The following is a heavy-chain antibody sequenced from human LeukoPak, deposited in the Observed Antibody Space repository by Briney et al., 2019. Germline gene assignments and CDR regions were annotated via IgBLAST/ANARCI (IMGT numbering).Heavy chain of an antibody. D-gene: IGHD3-22*01. V-gene: IGHV1-2*02. CDR1: GYTFTGYY. CDR2: INPNSGGT. Sequence: ASVKVSCKASGYTFTGYYMHWVRQAPGQGLEWVGWINPNSGGTNYAQKFQGRVTMTRDTSISTAYMELSRLRSDDTAVYYCARDDYYDSSGYRPNWFDPWGQGTLVTVSS. CDR3: ARDDYYDSSGYRPNWFDP. J-gene: IGHJ5*02.